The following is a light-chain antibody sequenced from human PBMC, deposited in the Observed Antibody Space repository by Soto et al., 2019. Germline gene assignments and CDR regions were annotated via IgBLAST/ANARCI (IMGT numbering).Light chain of an antibody. Sequence: EIVLPSSTATMSVSPVEISPLSLLASQSVSSNLAWYQQKPGQAPRLLIYGASTRATGIPARFSGSGSGTEFTLTISSLQSEDFAVYYCQQYNNWPRTFGQGTKVDIK. CDR3: QQYNNWPRT. J-gene: IGKJ1*01. CDR1: QSVSSN. V-gene: IGKV3-15*01. CDR2: GAS.